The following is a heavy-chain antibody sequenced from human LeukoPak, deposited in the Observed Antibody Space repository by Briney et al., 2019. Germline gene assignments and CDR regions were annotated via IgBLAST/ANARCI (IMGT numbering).Heavy chain of an antibody. V-gene: IGHV3-23*01. CDR2: ISGSGGST. CDR1: GFTFSSYG. J-gene: IGHJ4*02. CDR3: ATGSYGSGSYY. D-gene: IGHD3-10*01. Sequence: PGGTLRLSCAASGFTFSSYGMSWVRQAPGKGLEWVSAISGSGGSTYYADSVKGRFTISRDNSKNTLYLQMNSLRAEDTAVYYCATGSYGSGSYYWGQGTLVTVSS.